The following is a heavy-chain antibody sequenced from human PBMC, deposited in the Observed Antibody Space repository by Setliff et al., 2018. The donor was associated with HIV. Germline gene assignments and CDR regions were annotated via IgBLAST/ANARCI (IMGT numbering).Heavy chain of an antibody. CDR1: GYSLSTYA. D-gene: IGHD2-8*01. V-gene: IGHV1-18*01. J-gene: IGHJ6*03. CDR2: IDSNNGNR. Sequence: ASVKVSCKDSGYSLSTYAISWVRQAPGQGLEWMGWIDSNNGNRNFAQKFRGRVTMTTDISTNTAYMEVRSLSFDDTAVYYCVRLTADRTNYYYYMDVWGKGTTVTVSS. CDR3: VRLTADRTNYYYYMDV.